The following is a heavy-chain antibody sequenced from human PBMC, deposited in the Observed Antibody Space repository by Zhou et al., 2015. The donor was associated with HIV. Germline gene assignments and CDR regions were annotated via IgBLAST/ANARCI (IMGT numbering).Heavy chain of an antibody. J-gene: IGHJ6*02. CDR1: GYTFTTYA. Sequence: QVQLVQSGAEVTKPGASVRLSCKASGYTFTTYAVHWVRQVPGQRLEWMGWINAGNGNTKYSQNFQGRVTITRDTSATTVYMELSSLRSKDTAVYYCARDLGAITMIVVGAMDVWGQGTTVAVSS. V-gene: IGHV1-3*01. D-gene: IGHD3-22*01. CDR2: INAGNGNT. CDR3: ARDLGAITMIVVGAMDV.